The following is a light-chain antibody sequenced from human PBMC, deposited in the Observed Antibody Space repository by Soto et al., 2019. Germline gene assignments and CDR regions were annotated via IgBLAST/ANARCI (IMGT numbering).Light chain of an antibody. J-gene: IGKJ1*01. CDR2: NVS. Sequence: DVVLTQSPLSLPVTPGQPASISCRSNQALIYSDGNTYFNWFQQRPGQPPRALIYNVSSRDSGVPDRFSGSGSGTDFTLKISRVEAEDVGIYYCMQNTHWPRTFGQGTKVDIK. CDR3: MQNTHWPRT. CDR1: QALIYSDGNTY. V-gene: IGKV2-30*01.